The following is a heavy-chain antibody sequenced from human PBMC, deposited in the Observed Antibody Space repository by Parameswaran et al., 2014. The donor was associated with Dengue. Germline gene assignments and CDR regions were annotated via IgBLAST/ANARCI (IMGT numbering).Heavy chain of an antibody. CDR2: IRSKAYGGTT. Sequence: WIRQPPGKGLEWVGFIRSKAYGGTTEYAASVKGRFTISRDDSKSIAYLQMNSLKTEDTAVYYCTRAERYCSGGSCYSGVGNCYYGMDVWGQGDHGHRLL. J-gene: IGHJ6*02. CDR3: TRAERYCSGGSCYSGVGNCYYGMDV. V-gene: IGHV3-49*02. D-gene: IGHD2-15*01.